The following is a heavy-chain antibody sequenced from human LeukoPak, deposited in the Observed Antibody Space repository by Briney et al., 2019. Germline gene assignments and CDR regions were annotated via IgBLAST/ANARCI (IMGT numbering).Heavy chain of an antibody. D-gene: IGHD6-19*01. CDR3: ARVTSNGYGIDY. J-gene: IGHJ4*02. CDR2: ISSSGSTI. Sequence: GGSLRLSCAASGFTFSSYEMNWVRQAPGKGLEWVSYISSSGSTIYYADSVKGRFTISRDSAKNSLYLQMNSLRAEDTAVYYCARVTSNGYGIDYWGQGTLVAVSS. CDR1: GFTFSSYE. V-gene: IGHV3-48*03.